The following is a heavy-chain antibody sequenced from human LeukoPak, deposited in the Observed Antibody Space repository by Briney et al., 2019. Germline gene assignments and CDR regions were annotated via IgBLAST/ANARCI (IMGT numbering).Heavy chain of an antibody. Sequence: LSGGSLRLSCAASGFIFSFYCMHWVRQAPGKGPMWVSRICPDGTGINYADSVKARFTTSRDNAKNTVYLQMNSLREEDTAVYYCVRDFRSADYWGQGTLVTVSS. CDR3: VRDFRSADY. V-gene: IGHV3-74*01. J-gene: IGHJ4*02. CDR2: ICPDGTGI. CDR1: GFIFSFYC.